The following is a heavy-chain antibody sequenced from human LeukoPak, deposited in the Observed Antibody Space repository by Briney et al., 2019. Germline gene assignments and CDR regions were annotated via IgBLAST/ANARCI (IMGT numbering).Heavy chain of an antibody. D-gene: IGHD6-19*01. CDR1: GFSFSDYA. Sequence: GGSLRLSCAASGFSFSDYAMRWVRQAPGEGLEWVSAITGPGEGTWYADSVLGRFTTSRDNSKNTLYLQMNSLRAEDTAVYFCAKRMYGWYQIDYWGQGTLVTVSS. CDR3: AKRMYGWYQIDY. J-gene: IGHJ4*02. CDR2: ITGPGEGT. V-gene: IGHV3-23*01.